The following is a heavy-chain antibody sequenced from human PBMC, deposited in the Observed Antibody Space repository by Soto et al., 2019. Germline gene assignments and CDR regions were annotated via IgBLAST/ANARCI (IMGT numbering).Heavy chain of an antibody. J-gene: IGHJ2*01. CDR3: VRVLDSSWYADL. CDR2: ILYTGVT. Sequence: QVQLQESGPGLVKPSETLSLTCSVSGGSVSNASFYWTWIRQAPGTGLEYIGYILYTGVTNYNPSLSMRVTIALDTSKTHFSLKLNSMTAADTAVYYCVRVLDSSWYADLWGRCTLVTFAS. CDR1: GGSVSNASFY. V-gene: IGHV4-61*03. D-gene: IGHD3-22*01.